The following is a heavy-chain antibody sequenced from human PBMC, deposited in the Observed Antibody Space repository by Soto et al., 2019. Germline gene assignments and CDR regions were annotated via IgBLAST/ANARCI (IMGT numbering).Heavy chain of an antibody. D-gene: IGHD6-13*01. CDR3: ARDIAAAGTPHWFDP. J-gene: IGHJ5*02. CDR2: IYYSGST. Sequence: PSETLSLTCTVSGGSISSGDYYWSWIRQPPGKGLEWIGYIYYSGSTYYNPSLKSRVTISVDTSKNQFSLKLSSVTAADTAVYYCARDIAAAGTPHWFDPWGLGTQVTVSS. CDR1: GGSISSGDYY. V-gene: IGHV4-30-4*01.